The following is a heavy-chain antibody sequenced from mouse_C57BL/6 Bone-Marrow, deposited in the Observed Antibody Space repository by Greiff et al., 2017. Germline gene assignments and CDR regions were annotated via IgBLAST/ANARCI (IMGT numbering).Heavy chain of an antibody. D-gene: IGHD2-14*01. CDR1: GFNITDYY. Sequence: EVQLLESGAELVRPGASVKLSCTASGFNITDYYMHWVKQRPEQGLEWIGWIYPENGDTEYASKFQGKATITADTSSNTAYLQLSSLTSEDTAVYYCTTPDAYDLDYWGQGTTVTVSS. V-gene: IGHV14-4*01. CDR2: IYPENGDT. CDR3: TTPDAYDLDY. J-gene: IGHJ2*01.